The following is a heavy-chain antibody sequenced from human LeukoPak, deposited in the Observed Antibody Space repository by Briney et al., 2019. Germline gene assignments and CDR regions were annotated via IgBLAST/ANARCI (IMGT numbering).Heavy chain of an antibody. V-gene: IGHV4-59*01. J-gene: IGHJ5*02. Sequence: SETLSLTCTVSGGSISSCYWSWIRQPPGKGLEWIGYIYYSGSTNYNPSLKSRVTISVDTSKNQFSLKLSSVTAADTAVYYCARDKYGTTGWFDPWGQGTLVTVSS. D-gene: IGHD1-7*01. CDR1: GGSISSCY. CDR2: IYYSGST. CDR3: ARDKYGTTGWFDP.